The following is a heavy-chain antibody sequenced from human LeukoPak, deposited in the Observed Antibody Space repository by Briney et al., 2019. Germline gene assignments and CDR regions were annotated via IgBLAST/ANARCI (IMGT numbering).Heavy chain of an antibody. Sequence: SQTLSLTCTVSGGSISSGGYYWSLIRQPPGKGLEWIGYIYYTGITKYNPSLKSRVTISVDTSKNQFSLRLTSVTAADTAVYYCARVSFHYHSGNYGWYFDSWGQGTLVTVSS. CDR2: IYYTGIT. J-gene: IGHJ4*02. V-gene: IGHV4-61*08. CDR1: GGSISSGGYY. CDR3: ARVSFHYHSGNYGWYFDS. D-gene: IGHD3-10*01.